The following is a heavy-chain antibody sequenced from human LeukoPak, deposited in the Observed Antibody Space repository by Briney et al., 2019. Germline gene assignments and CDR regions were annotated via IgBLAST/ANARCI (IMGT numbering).Heavy chain of an antibody. Sequence: GGSLRLSCAASGFTFSNYAMNWVRQAPGEGLEWVSSISGNGSVTYYADLVKGRFTVSRDNSKNTLYLQMVSLRAEDTAVYYCAKDKCSNNCYNEYGVDVWGQGTTVTVSS. CDR2: ISGNGSVT. V-gene: IGHV3-23*01. J-gene: IGHJ6*02. CDR1: GFTFSNYA. CDR3: AKDKCSNNCYNEYGVDV. D-gene: IGHD2-2*01.